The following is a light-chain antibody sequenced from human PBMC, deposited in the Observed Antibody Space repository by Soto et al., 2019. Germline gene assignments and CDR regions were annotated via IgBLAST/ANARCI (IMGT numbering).Light chain of an antibody. CDR1: QSVSSN. CDR2: GAS. J-gene: IGKJ1*01. V-gene: IGKV3-15*01. CDR3: QQSYSTPQT. Sequence: EIVMTQSPATLSVSPGERATLSCRASQSVSSNLAWYQQKPGQAPRLLIYGASTRATGIPARFSGSGSGTDFTLTISSLQPEDFATYYCQQSYSTPQTFGQGTKVDIK.